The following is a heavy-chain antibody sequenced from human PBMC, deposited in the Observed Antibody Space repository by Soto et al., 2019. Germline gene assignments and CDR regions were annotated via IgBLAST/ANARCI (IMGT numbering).Heavy chain of an antibody. CDR2: ISGSGGST. CDR3: AKAELGYDSSGYYPYGMDV. Sequence: PGGSLRLSCAASGFTFSSYAMSWVRQAPGKGLEWVSAISGSGGSTYYADSVKGRFTISRDNSKNTLYLQMNSLRAEDTAVYYCAKAELGYDSSGYYPYGMDVWGQGTTVTVSS. V-gene: IGHV3-23*01. D-gene: IGHD3-22*01. J-gene: IGHJ6*02. CDR1: GFTFSSYA.